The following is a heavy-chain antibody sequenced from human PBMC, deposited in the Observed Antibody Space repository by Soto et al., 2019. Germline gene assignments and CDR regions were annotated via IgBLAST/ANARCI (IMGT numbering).Heavy chain of an antibody. V-gene: IGHV4-59*01. CDR1: GGSINDYY. D-gene: IGHD6-13*01. J-gene: IGHJ5*02. CDR2: IYYSGST. Sequence: PSETLSLTCTVSGGSINDYYWNWIRKPPGKGLEWLGYIYYSGSTNYSPALKSRVTISVDTSKNQFSLKVTSVTAADTAVYYCARGVPTTGYSRSWYENWLDPWGQGTLVTVYS. CDR3: ARGVPTTGYSRSWYENWLDP.